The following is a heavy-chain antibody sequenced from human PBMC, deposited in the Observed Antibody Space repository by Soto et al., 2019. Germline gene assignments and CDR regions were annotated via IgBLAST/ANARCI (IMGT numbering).Heavy chain of an antibody. CDR3: ARGHLSGALDY. D-gene: IGHD2-15*01. CDR2: INHSGST. J-gene: IGHJ4*02. V-gene: IGHV4-34*01. Sequence: SETLSLTCAVYGGSFSGYYWSWIRQPPGKGLEWIGEINHSGSTNYNPSLKSRVTISVDTSKNQFSLKLSSVTAADTAVYYCARGHLSGALDYWGQGTLVTVPQ. CDR1: GGSFSGYY.